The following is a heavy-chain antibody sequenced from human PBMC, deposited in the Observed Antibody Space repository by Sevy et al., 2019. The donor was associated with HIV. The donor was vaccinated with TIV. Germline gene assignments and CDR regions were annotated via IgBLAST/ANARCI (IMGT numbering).Heavy chain of an antibody. CDR2: IYYSGST. J-gene: IGHJ6*02. CDR1: GGSISSSSYY. CDR3: ARHRPADGYNPYYYYYYGMEV. D-gene: IGHD5-12*01. V-gene: IGHV4-39*01. Sequence: SETLSLTCTVSGGSISSSSYYWGWIRQPPGKGLEWVGSIYYSGSTYYNPSLKSRVTISVDTSKNQFSLKLSSVTAADTAVYYCARHRPADGYNPYYYYYYGMEVWGQGTTVTVSS.